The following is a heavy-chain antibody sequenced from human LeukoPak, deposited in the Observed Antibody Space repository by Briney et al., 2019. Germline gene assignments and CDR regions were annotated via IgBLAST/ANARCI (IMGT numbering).Heavy chain of an antibody. CDR2: ISSSSSYI. CDR1: GFTFSSYS. CDR3: ARSYSSSHPLDY. J-gene: IGHJ4*02. Sequence: GGSLRLSCAASGFTFSSYSMNWVRQAPGKGLEWVSSISSSSSYIYYADSVKGRFTISRDNAKNSLYLQMNSLRAEDTAVYYCARSYSSSHPLDYWGQGTLVTVSS. D-gene: IGHD6-6*01. V-gene: IGHV3-21*01.